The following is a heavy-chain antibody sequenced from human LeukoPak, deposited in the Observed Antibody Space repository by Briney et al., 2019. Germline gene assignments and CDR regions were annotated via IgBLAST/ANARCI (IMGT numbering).Heavy chain of an antibody. V-gene: IGHV4-59*01. CDR3: ARDLRVPAAIGYYYYGMDV. Sequence: PSETLFLTCTVSGGSISSYYWSWIRQPPGKGLEWIGYIYYSGSTNYNPSLKSRVTISVDTSKNQFSLKLSSVTAADTAVYYCARDLRVPAAIGYYYYGMDVWGQGTTVTVSS. CDR2: IYYSGST. CDR1: GGSISSYY. D-gene: IGHD2-2*01. J-gene: IGHJ6*02.